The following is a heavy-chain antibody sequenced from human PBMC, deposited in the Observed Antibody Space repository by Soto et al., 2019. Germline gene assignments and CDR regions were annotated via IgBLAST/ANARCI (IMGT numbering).Heavy chain of an antibody. V-gene: IGHV4-30-4*01. CDR3: VRSRQMESGNDYGLDV. Sequence: QVQLQESGSGLVKPSQSLSLTCTVSGVSLNTADTWWSWIRQSPGKGLVVIGYYHSGGSTYYAASFSSRVIISADTSNSQFSLKLSSVTVADTAVYFCVRSRQMESGNDYGLDVWGQGTTVTVSS. D-gene: IGHD1-1*01. J-gene: IGHJ6*02. CDR1: GVSLNTADTW. CDR2: YHSGGST.